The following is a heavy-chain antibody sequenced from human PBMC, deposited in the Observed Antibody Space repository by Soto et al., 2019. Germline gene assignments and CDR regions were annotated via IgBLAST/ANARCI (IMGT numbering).Heavy chain of an antibody. CDR2: INVGNGNT. J-gene: IGHJ5*02. CDR3: ARDMGTIDWFDP. CDR1: GYTFTTYS. V-gene: IGHV1-3*01. D-gene: IGHD1-7*01. Sequence: ASVKVYCKAAGYTFTTYSMHWVRQAPGQRLEWMGWINVGNGNTKYSQKFQGRVTLTRDTSASTAYMELSILRSEDTAVYYCARDMGTIDWFDPWGQGTLVTVSS.